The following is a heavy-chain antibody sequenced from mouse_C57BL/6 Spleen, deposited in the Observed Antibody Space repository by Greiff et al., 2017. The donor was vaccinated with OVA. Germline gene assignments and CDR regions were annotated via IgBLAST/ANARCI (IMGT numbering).Heavy chain of an antibody. D-gene: IGHD1-1*01. CDR3: ARTVVAFYAMDY. V-gene: IGHV2-2*01. Sequence: QVQLQQSGPGLVQPSQSLSITCTVSGFSLTSYGVHWVRQSPGKGLEWLGVIWSGGSTDYNAAFISRLSISKDNSTSQVFFKMNSLQADDTAIYYCARTVVAFYAMDYWGQGTSVTVSS. CDR2: IWSGGST. CDR1: GFSLTSYG. J-gene: IGHJ4*01.